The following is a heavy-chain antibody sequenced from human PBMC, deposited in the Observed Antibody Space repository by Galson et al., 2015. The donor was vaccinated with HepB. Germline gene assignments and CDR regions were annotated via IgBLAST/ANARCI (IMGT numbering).Heavy chain of an antibody. CDR2: IKSDGSNT. J-gene: IGHJ6*02. CDR3: AREPRFYYGMDV. V-gene: IGHV3-74*01. Sequence: SLRLSCAASGFSFSSYRMHWVRQAPGKGLVWVSRIKSDGSNTTYADSVKGRFTISRDNAKSTLYLQMNSLRAEDTAVYYCAREPRFYYGMDVWGQGTTVTVSS. CDR1: GFSFSSYR. D-gene: IGHD3-16*01.